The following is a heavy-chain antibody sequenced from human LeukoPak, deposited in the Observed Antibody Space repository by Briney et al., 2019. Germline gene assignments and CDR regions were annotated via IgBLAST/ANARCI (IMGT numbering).Heavy chain of an antibody. CDR1: GGSISSYY. Sequence: SETLSLTCTVSGGSISSYYWSWIRQPPGKGLEWIGYIYYSGSTNYNPSLKSRVTISVDTSKNQFSLKLSSVTAADTAVYYCAREGLPPYHYHYMDVWGKGTTVTVSS. V-gene: IGHV4-59*01. CDR3: AREGLPPYHYHYMDV. J-gene: IGHJ6*03. CDR2: IYYSGST.